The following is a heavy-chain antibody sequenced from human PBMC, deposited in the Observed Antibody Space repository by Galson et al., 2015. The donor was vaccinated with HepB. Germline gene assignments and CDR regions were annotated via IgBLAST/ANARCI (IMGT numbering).Heavy chain of an antibody. CDR2: IYPGDSDT. D-gene: IGHD3-10*01. CDR3: ARQIPRSYYGSGSYYPSWVDP. J-gene: IGHJ5*02. Sequence: QSGAEVKKPGESLKISCKGSGYSFTSYWIGWVRQMPGKGLEWMGIIYPGDSDTRYSPSFQGQVTISADKSISTAYLQWSSLKASDTAMYYCARQIPRSYYGSGSYYPSWVDPWGQGTLVTVSS. CDR1: GYSFTSYW. V-gene: IGHV5-51*01.